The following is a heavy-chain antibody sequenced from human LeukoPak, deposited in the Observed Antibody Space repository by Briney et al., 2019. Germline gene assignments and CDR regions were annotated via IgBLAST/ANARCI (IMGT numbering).Heavy chain of an antibody. CDR1: GFTFSSYA. Sequence: GGSLRLSCAASGFTFSSYAMSWVRQAPGKGLEWVSAISGSGGSTYYADSVKGRFTISRDNSKNTLYLQMNSLRAEDTAVYHCAKSPPRGYSGYDRPFDYWGQGTLVTVSS. J-gene: IGHJ4*02. CDR2: ISGSGGST. D-gene: IGHD5-12*01. V-gene: IGHV3-23*01. CDR3: AKSPPRGYSGYDRPFDY.